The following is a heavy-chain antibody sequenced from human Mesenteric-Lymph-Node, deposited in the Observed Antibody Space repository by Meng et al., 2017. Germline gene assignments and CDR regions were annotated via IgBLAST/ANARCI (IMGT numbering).Heavy chain of an antibody. CDR1: GGSISSSSYY. D-gene: IGHD5-18*01. V-gene: IGHV4-39*07. J-gene: IGHJ6*02. Sequence: SETLSLTCTVSGGSISSSSYYWGWIRQPPGKGLEWIGSIYYSGSTYYNPSLKSRVTISVDTSKNQFSLKLGSVTAADTAVYYCARDKGHRGYSYGTNYYYGMDVWGQGTTVTVSS. CDR2: IYYSGST. CDR3: ARDKGHRGYSYGTNYYYGMDV.